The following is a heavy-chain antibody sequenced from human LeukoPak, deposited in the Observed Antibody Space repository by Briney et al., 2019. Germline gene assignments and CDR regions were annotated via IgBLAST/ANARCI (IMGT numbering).Heavy chain of an antibody. J-gene: IGHJ4*02. D-gene: IGHD6-13*01. CDR3: ARVHPIAAAGMNY. CDR2: ISAYNGNT. V-gene: IGHV1-18*01. Sequence: ASVKVSCKSSCYTFTSYSISWVRQAPAQGLEWMGWISAYNGNTNYAQKLQGRVNMTTDTSTSTDYMELRSLRSDDTAVYYCARVHPIAAAGMNYWGQGTLVTVSS. CDR1: CYTFTSYS.